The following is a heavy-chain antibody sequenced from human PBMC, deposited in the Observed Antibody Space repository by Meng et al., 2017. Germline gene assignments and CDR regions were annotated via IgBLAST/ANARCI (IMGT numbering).Heavy chain of an antibody. CDR3: TRHGVGGATPPFDY. J-gene: IGHJ4*02. V-gene: IGHV3-66*04. CDR2: IYSGGST. Sequence: DVWRVVCGGGSVPPGGARGLSCAASGFPFTTSYMSWVRQAPGKGLEWVSVIYSGGSTYYADSVKGRFSISRDNSKNTLYLQMNSLRAEDTAVYYCTRHGVGGATPPFDYWGQGTLVTVSS. CDR1: GFPFTTSY. D-gene: IGHD1-26*01.